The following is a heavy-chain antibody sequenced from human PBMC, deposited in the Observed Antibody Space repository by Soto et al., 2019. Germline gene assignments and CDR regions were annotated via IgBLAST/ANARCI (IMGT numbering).Heavy chain of an antibody. CDR2: ISYDGSNK. CDR3: ARDPGYCSGGSCYYFDY. D-gene: IGHD2-15*01. CDR1: GFTFSSYA. J-gene: IGHJ4*02. Sequence: QVQLVESGAGVVQPGRSLRLSCAASGFTFSSYAMHWVRQAPGKGLEWVAVISYDGSNKYYADSVKGRFTISRDNSKNTLYLQMNSLRAEDTAVYYCARDPGYCSGGSCYYFDYWGQGTLVTVSS. V-gene: IGHV3-30-3*01.